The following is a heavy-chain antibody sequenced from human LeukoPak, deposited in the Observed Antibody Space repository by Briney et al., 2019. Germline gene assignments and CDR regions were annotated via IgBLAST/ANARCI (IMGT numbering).Heavy chain of an antibody. CDR3: ARDMAPAAAGMRAVYDWFDP. CDR1: GGTFISYA. V-gene: IGHV1-69*13. CDR2: IIPIFGTA. J-gene: IGHJ5*02. D-gene: IGHD6-13*01. Sequence: SVKVSCKASGGTFISYAISWVRQAPGQGLEWMGGIIPIFGTANYAQKFQGRVTITADESTSTAYMELSSLRSEDTAVYYCARDMAPAAAGMRAVYDWFDPWGQGTLVTVSS.